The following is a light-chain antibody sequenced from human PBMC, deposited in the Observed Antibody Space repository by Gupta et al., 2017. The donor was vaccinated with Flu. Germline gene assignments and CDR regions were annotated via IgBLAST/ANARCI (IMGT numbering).Light chain of an antibody. Sequence: DIQMTPSPSTLSASVGDRVTITCRASQSISTWLAWYQQKPGQAPNLLIYKTSKVQHGGPERFSGSGSVTEFTLTSIRRQTDDVANYYCQQDSGSHTFGGGTKVDFK. CDR1: QSISTW. J-gene: IGKJ4*01. CDR3: QQDSGSHT. V-gene: IGKV1-5*03. CDR2: KTS.